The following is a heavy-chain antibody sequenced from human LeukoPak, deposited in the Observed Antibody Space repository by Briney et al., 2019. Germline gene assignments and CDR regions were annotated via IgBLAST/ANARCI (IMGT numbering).Heavy chain of an antibody. CDR2: IYPGDSET. CDR3: ARSPNYYYGRSGYSAALDY. D-gene: IGHD3-22*01. V-gene: IGHV5-51*01. Sequence: GESLKISCKGSGYSFTSYWISWVRQMPGKGLEWMGIIYPGDSETRYSPSFQGQVTFSADKSIITAYLQWSSLKASDTAMYYCARSPNYYYGRSGYSAALDYWGQGTLVTVSS. CDR1: GYSFTSYW. J-gene: IGHJ4*02.